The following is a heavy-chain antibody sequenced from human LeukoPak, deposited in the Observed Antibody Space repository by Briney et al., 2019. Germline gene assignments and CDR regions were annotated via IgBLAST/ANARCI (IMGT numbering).Heavy chain of an antibody. CDR2: ISGSGDTT. D-gene: IGHD1-26*01. CDR1: GFTFSSCV. J-gene: IGHJ4*02. Sequence: GGSLRLSCAASGFTFSSCVMSWVRQAPGKGLEWVSAISGSGDTTYYAESVRGRFTISRDISKNTLYLQMDSLRVEDTAVYYCVKDRVGTWEPIDYWGQGTLVTVSS. V-gene: IGHV3-23*01. CDR3: VKDRVGTWEPIDY.